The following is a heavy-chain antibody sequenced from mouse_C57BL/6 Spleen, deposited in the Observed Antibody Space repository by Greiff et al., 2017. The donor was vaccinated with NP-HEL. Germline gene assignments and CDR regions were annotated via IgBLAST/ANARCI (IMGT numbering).Heavy chain of an antibody. J-gene: IGHJ2*01. CDR1: GFNIKDYY. CDR3: TTVETYYFDY. CDR2: IDPEDGDT. Sequence: EVQLQQSGAELVRPGASVKLSCTASGFNIKDYYMHWVKQRPEQGLEWMGRIDPEDGDTEYAPKFQGKATMTADTTSNAAYLQLSSPTSDDTADYYCTTVETYYFDYWGQGTTLTVSS. V-gene: IGHV14-1*01.